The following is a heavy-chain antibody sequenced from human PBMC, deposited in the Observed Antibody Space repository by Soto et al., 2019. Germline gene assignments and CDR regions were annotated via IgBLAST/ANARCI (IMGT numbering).Heavy chain of an antibody. CDR3: ARDRSTIFGVVIGGAAFDI. D-gene: IGHD3-3*01. CDR1: GYTFTSYG. J-gene: IGHJ3*02. CDR2: ISAYNGNT. Sequence: ASVKVSCKASGYTFTSYGISWVRQAPGQGLEWMGWISAYNGNTNYAQKLQGRVTMTTDTSTSTAYMELRSLRSDDTAVYYCARDRSTIFGVVIGGAAFDIWGQGTMVNVSS. V-gene: IGHV1-18*01.